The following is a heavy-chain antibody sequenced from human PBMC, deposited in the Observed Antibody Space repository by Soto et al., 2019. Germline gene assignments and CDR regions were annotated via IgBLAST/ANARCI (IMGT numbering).Heavy chain of an antibody. Sequence: PSETLSLTCTVSGGSISSGNYYWSWIRQHPGKGLEWIGYIYYSGSTSYNPSLKSRVTISVDTSKNHFSLKLSSVTAADTAVYYCARDAGYNKFDYWGQGTLVTVSS. CDR1: GGSISSGNYY. CDR2: IYYSGST. CDR3: ARDAGYNKFDY. D-gene: IGHD5-12*01. V-gene: IGHV4-31*03. J-gene: IGHJ4*02.